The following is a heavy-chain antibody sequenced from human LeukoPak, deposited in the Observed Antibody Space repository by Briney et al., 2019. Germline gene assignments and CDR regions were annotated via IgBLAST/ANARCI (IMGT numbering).Heavy chain of an antibody. CDR1: GDSVSTNSVA. CDR2: AYDRSKWND. V-gene: IGHV6-1*01. D-gene: IGHD2-15*01. CDR3: ARGRYSGFDL. Sequence: SQTLSLTCAISGDSVSTNSVAWNWIRQSPSRDLEWLGRAYDRSKWNDDYAVSVKSRITINPDTSKNQFSQQLNSVTPDDTALYYCARGRYSGFDLWGQGTMVTVSS. J-gene: IGHJ3*01.